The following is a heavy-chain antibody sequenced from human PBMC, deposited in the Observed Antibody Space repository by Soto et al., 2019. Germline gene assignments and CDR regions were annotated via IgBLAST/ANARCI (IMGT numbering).Heavy chain of an antibody. CDR1: SDSMNSGGYY. D-gene: IGHD6-6*01. Sequence: LSLTCSVSSDSMNSGGYYWSWIRQHPGKGLEWIGYIYSNGDTYYNPSLKSRVTISVDTSKNQFSLNLTSVTAADTAVYYCARRGGSSSGYYYYAMDVWGQGTTVTVSS. J-gene: IGHJ6*02. CDR3: ARRGGSSSGYYYYAMDV. V-gene: IGHV4-31*03. CDR2: IYSNGDT.